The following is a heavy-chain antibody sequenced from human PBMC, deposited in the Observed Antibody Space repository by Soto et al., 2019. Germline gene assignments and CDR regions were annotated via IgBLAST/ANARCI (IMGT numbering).Heavy chain of an antibody. CDR3: ARVHYSGTYLQAFAI. CDR1: GGIFSTYA. D-gene: IGHD1-26*01. Sequence: QVQLVQSGAEVKKPGSSVKVSCRASGGIFSTYAINWVRQAPGQGLEWMGGIIPLFGTANYAQKLQGRVTISADESAHIAYMELSNLRSEDTDVYYCARVHYSGTYLQAFAIWGQGTRVTVSS. J-gene: IGHJ3*02. CDR2: IIPLFGTA. V-gene: IGHV1-69*01.